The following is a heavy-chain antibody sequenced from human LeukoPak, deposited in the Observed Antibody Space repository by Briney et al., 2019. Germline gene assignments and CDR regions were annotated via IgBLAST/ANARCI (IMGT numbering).Heavy chain of an antibody. CDR2: IYYSGST. J-gene: IGHJ4*02. V-gene: IGHV4-59*08. Sequence: SETLSLTSTVSGGSVTGYYWSWIRQPPGKGLHWIGNIYYSGSTNYNPSLKSRVTMSVDTSKNQFSLKVSSVTAADTAVFYCARRVAGTAYFDYWGQGTLVTVSS. D-gene: IGHD6-19*01. CDR3: ARRVAGTAYFDY. CDR1: GGSVTGYY.